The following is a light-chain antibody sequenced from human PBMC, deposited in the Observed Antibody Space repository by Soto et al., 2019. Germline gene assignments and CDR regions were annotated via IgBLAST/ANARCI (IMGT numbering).Light chain of an antibody. Sequence: QSVLTQPASASGSFGQSVTISCTGTSSDVGGYNYVSWYQQHPGKAPKLMIYEVSERPSGVPDRFSGSKSGNTASLTVSGLQADDEADYYCSSYSGTNYHYVFGTGTKLTVL. CDR2: EVS. V-gene: IGLV2-8*01. J-gene: IGLJ1*01. CDR3: SSYSGTNYHYV. CDR1: SSDVGGYNY.